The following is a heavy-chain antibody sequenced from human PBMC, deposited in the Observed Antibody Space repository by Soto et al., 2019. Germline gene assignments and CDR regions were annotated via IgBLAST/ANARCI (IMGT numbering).Heavy chain of an antibody. CDR3: ARGGRRDPGLDV. V-gene: IGHV4-31*03. J-gene: IGHJ6*02. CDR1: GGSISSGGYY. CDR2: IYYSGST. Sequence: QVQLQESGPGLVKPSQTLSLTCTVSGGSISSGGYYWSWLRQHPGKGLEWIGYIYYSGSTYYNPSLKSRVTISVDTSKNKFTMKLSSVTAADTAVYYCARGGRRDPGLDVWGQGTTVTVSS.